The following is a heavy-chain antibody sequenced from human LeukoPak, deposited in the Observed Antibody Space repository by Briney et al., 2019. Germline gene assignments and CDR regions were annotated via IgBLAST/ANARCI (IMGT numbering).Heavy chain of an antibody. V-gene: IGHV3-9*01. CDR1: GFTFDDYA. J-gene: IGHJ2*01. Sequence: TGGSLRLSCAASGFTFDDYAMHWVRQAPGKGLEWVSGISWNSGSIGYADSVKRRFTISRDNAKNSLYLQMNSLRAEDTAMYYCARDRELFRYFDLWGRGTLVTVSS. CDR3: ARDRELFRYFDL. D-gene: IGHD1-7*01. CDR2: ISWNSGSI.